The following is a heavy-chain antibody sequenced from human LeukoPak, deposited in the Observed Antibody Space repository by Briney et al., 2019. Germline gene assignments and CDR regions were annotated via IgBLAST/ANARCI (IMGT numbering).Heavy chain of an antibody. J-gene: IGHJ6*02. Sequence: PSETLSLTCTVSGGSISSYYWSWIRQPPGEGLEWIGYIYYSGSTNYNPSLKSRVTISVDTSRNQFSLKLTSVTAADTAVYYCARTATYSSTWYPTYYYYYGMDVWGQGTTVTVSS. CDR3: ARTATYSSTWYPTYYYYYGMDV. CDR2: IYYSGST. V-gene: IGHV4-59*01. CDR1: GGSISSYY. D-gene: IGHD6-13*01.